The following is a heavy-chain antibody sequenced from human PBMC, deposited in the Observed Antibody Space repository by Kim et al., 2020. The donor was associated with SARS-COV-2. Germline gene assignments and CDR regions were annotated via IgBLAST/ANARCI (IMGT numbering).Heavy chain of an antibody. Sequence: GGSLRLSCAASGFTVSNNFIIWVRQAPGKGLEWVSVIYSGGSTYYADSVKDRFTISRDNSKNTLYLQMNSLRAEDTAVYYCARGYYYDSTSSNWGQGTLVTVSS. D-gene: IGHD3-22*01. CDR2: IYSGGST. V-gene: IGHV3-66*01. CDR3: ARGYYYDSTSSN. J-gene: IGHJ4*02. CDR1: GFTVSNNF.